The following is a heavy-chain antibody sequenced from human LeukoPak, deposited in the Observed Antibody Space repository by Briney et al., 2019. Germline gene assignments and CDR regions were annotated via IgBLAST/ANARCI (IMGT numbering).Heavy chain of an antibody. V-gene: IGHV4-34*01. CDR2: INHSGST. D-gene: IGHD3-3*01. CDR1: GGSFSGYY. CDR3: ARVGVLRFLEWLSLRGAFDI. Sequence: PSQTLSLTCAVDGGSFSGYYWSSIRQPPGKWLEWNGEINHSGSTNSNPSLKSQATISVDTSKIQFSLKLSSVTAADTAVYYCARVGVLRFLEWLSLRGAFDIWGQGTMVTVSS. J-gene: IGHJ3*02.